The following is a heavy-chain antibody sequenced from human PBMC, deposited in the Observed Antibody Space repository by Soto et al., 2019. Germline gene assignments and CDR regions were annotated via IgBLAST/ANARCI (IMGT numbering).Heavy chain of an antibody. CDR2: ISADNGNT. D-gene: IGHD3-22*01. Sequence: QVTLVQSGAEVKKPGASVMVSCQASGYSFNNYLISWVRQAPGQGPEWVGWISADNGNTNYGQKFLGRVTMTTDTSTSTAYMDLRSMRSDDTAVYYCARVYYDSSGFSHEDHWGQGTLVTVSS. CDR1: GYSFNNYL. CDR3: ARVYYDSSGFSHEDH. J-gene: IGHJ1*01. V-gene: IGHV1-18*01.